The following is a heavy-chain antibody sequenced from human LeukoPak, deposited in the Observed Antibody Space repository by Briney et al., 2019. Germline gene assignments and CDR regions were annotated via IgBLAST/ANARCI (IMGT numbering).Heavy chain of an antibody. D-gene: IGHD3-22*01. CDR3: ARWDINYYDSSGYPRGWFDP. CDR2: INPSGGST. Sequence: GASVKVSCKASGYTFTSYYMHWVRQAPGQGLEWMGIINPSGGSTSYAQKFQGRGTMTRDMSTSTVCMELSSLRSEDTAVYYCARWDINYYDSSGYPRGWFDPWGQGTLVTVSS. CDR1: GYTFTSYY. J-gene: IGHJ5*02. V-gene: IGHV1-46*01.